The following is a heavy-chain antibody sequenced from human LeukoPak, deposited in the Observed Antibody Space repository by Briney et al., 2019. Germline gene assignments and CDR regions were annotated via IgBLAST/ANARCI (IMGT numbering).Heavy chain of an antibody. CDR2: ITGTTGST. J-gene: IGHJ6*03. CDR3: AKDFGDYYSYYMDV. V-gene: IGHV3-23*01. CDR1: GFTFTNYA. Sequence: GGSLRLSCAASGFTFTNYAMNWVRQAPGKGLEWVSTITGTTGSTYYTDSVKGRFTISRDNSENTLYLQISSLRAEDTALYYCAKDFGDYYSYYMDVWGKGTTVTVSS. D-gene: IGHD3-10*01.